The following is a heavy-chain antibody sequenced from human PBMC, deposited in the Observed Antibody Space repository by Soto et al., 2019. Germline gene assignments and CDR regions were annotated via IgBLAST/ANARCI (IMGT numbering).Heavy chain of an antibody. CDR1: GGSISSSSYY. J-gene: IGHJ4*02. CDR3: ARLIGLLWFGELNPYYFDY. CDR2: IYYSGST. D-gene: IGHD3-10*01. V-gene: IGHV4-39*01. Sequence: SETLSLTCTVSGGSISSSSYYWGWIRQPPGKGPAWIGSIYYSGSTYYNPSLKSRVTISVDTSKNQFSLKLSSVTAADTAVYYCARLIGLLWFGELNPYYFDYWGQGTLVTVSS.